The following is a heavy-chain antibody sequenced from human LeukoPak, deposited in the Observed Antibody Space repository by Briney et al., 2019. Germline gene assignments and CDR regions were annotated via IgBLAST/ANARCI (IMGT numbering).Heavy chain of an antibody. V-gene: IGHV1-2*06. CDR2: INPNSGGT. Sequence: GASVKVSYKASGYTFTGYYMHWVRQAPGQGLEWMGRINPNSGGTNYAQKFQGRVTMTRDTSISTAYMELSRLRSDDTAVYYCARDTGYSSSWYYGDFDYWGQGTLVTVSS. CDR1: GYTFTGYY. J-gene: IGHJ4*02. CDR3: ARDTGYSSSWYYGDFDY. D-gene: IGHD6-13*01.